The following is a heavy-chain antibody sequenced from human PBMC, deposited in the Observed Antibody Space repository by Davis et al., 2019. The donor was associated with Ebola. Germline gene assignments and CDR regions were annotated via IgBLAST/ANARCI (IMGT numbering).Heavy chain of an antibody. V-gene: IGHV4-34*01. CDR3: ARSMASSGWYGYYYGMDV. J-gene: IGHJ6*02. D-gene: IGHD6-19*01. CDR1: GGSFSGYY. Sequence: PSEILSLTCAVYGGSFSGYYWSWIRQPPGKGLEWIGEINHSGSTNYNPSLKSRVTISVDTSKNQFSLKLSSVTAADTAVYYCARSMASSGWYGYYYGMDVWGQGTTVTVSS. CDR2: INHSGST.